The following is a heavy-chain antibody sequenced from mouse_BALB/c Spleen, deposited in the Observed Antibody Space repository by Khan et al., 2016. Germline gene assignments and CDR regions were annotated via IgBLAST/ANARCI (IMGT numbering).Heavy chain of an antibody. Sequence: LQQSGPELMKPGASVKISCKASGYSFTSYYMHWVEQSHGKSLEWIGYIDPFNGGTSYNQKFKGKATLTVDKSSSTAYMHLSSLTSEDSAVYDCASSTQSFYAMDYWGQGTSVTVSS. CDR3: ASSTQSFYAMDY. CDR1: GYSFTSYY. D-gene: IGHD1-1*01. CDR2: IDPFNGGT. J-gene: IGHJ4*01. V-gene: IGHV1S135*01.